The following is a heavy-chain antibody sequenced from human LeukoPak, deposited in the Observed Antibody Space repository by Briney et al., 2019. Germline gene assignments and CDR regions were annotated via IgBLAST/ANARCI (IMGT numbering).Heavy chain of an antibody. J-gene: IGHJ4*02. CDR1: GGSISSGDYY. D-gene: IGHD4-23*01. V-gene: IGHV4-30-4*01. Sequence: SETLSLTCTVSGGSISSGDYYWSWIRQPPGKGLEWIGCIYYSGSTYYNPSLKSRVTISVDTSKNQFSLKLSSVTAADTAVYYCARDLLNEGNHLDYWGQGTLVTVSS. CDR3: ARDLLNEGNHLDY. CDR2: IYYSGST.